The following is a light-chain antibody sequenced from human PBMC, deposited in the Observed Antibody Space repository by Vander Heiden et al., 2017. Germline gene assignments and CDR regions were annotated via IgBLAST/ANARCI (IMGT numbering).Light chain of an antibody. CDR1: QGISSS. CDR2: SAS. Sequence: DIQLTQSPSSLSASVGDRVTITCRVSQGISSSLNGYRQKPGKVPKLLIYSASNLQSGVPSRFSGSGCRTDFTLTISLLQPEGVATYCGQRTYNAPWTFGQGTKVEIK. CDR3: QRTYNAPWT. J-gene: IGKJ1*01. V-gene: IGKV1-27*01.